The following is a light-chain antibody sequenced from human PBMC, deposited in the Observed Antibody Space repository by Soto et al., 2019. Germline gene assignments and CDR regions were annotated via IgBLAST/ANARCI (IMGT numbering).Light chain of an antibody. CDR2: SNN. CDR1: SSNIGSNT. V-gene: IGLV1-44*01. Sequence: QSVLTQPPSASGTPGQRVTISCSGSSSNIGSNTVNWYQQLPGTAPKLLIYSNNQRPSGVPDRFSGSKSGTSASLAISGLQSEDEADYYCCSYAGNREFGGGTKLTVL. J-gene: IGLJ3*02. CDR3: CSYAGNRE.